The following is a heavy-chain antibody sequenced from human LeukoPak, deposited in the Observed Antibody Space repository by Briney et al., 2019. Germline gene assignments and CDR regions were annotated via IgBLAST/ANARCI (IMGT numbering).Heavy chain of an antibody. J-gene: IGHJ4*02. V-gene: IGHV4-38-2*02. CDR1: GYSISSGYY. CDR2: IYHSGST. Sequence: PSETLSLTCTVSGYSISSGYYWGWIRQPPGKGLEWIGSIYHSGSTYYNPSLKSRVTISVDTSKNQFSLKLSSVTAADTAVYYCARGDYGGDWGQGTLVTVSS. D-gene: IGHD4-23*01. CDR3: ARGDYGGD.